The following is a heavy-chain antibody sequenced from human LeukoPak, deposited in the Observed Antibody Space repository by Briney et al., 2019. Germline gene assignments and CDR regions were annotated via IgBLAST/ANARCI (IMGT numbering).Heavy chain of an antibody. CDR3: ARDGEYQLLSYNWFDP. CDR1: GYTFTSYY. D-gene: IGHD2-2*01. J-gene: IGHJ5*02. CDR2: INPSGGST. Sequence: ASVKVSSKASGYTFTSYYMHWVRQAPGQGLEWMGIINPSGGSTSYAQKFQGRVTMTRDTSTSTVYMELSSLRSEDTAVYYCARDGEYQLLSYNWFDPWGQGTLVTVSS. V-gene: IGHV1-46*01.